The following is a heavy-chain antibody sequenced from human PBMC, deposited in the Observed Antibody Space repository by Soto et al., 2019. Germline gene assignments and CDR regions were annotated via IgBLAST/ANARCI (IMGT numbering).Heavy chain of an antibody. V-gene: IGHV3-30*18. J-gene: IGHJ5*02. Sequence: GGSLRLSCAASGFTFSSYGMHWVRQAPGKGLEWVAVISYDGSNKYYADSVKGRFTISRDNSKNTLYLQMNSLRAEDTAVYYCAKLCGSSRGFDPWGQGT. D-gene: IGHD6-13*01. CDR3: AKLCGSSRGFDP. CDR2: ISYDGSNK. CDR1: GFTFSSYG.